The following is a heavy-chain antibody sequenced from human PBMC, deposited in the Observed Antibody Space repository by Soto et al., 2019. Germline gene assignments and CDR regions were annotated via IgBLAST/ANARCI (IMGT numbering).Heavy chain of an antibody. CDR3: ARITGRHLDY. Sequence: LSLTCTVSSGSISVTNVFWGWVRQPPGKGLEWIGNIDYSGTAYFSPSLATRVTFHVDTSKNQFSLTLYSVTAADTAVYYCARITGRHLDYWGQGILVTVSS. V-gene: IGHV4-39*01. CDR2: IDYSGTA. J-gene: IGHJ4*02. D-gene: IGHD1-20*01. CDR1: SGSISVTNVF.